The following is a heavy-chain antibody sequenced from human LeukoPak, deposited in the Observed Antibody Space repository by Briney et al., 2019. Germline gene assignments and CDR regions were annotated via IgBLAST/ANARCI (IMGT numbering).Heavy chain of an antibody. CDR1: GGSISSGDYY. J-gene: IGHJ4*02. CDR3: ARAEGRLRLGELSF. Sequence: SETLSLTCTVSGGSISSGDYYWSWIRQPPGKGLEWIGYIYYSGSTYYNPSIKSRVTISVDTSKNQFSLKLSSVTAADTAVYYCARAEGRLRLGELSFWGQGTLVTVSS. CDR2: IYYSGST. V-gene: IGHV4-30-4*01. D-gene: IGHD3-16*02.